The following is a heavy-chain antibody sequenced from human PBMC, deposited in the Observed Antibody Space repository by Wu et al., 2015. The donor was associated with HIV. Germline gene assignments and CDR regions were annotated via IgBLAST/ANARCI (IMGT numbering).Heavy chain of an antibody. CDR1: GGTFSSDA. Sequence: QVQLVQSGAEVKEPGSSVKVSCKASGGTFSSDAVSWVRQAPGQGLEWMGKIIPVFGTTKYAQNSQGRVTISADESTRTVFMELSSLRSDDTAVYYCARPCSGYAYDVFDIWAKGQWSSSLQ. D-gene: IGHD5-12*01. CDR2: IIPVFGTT. V-gene: IGHV1-69*13. J-gene: IGHJ3*02. CDR3: ARPCSGYAYDVFDI.